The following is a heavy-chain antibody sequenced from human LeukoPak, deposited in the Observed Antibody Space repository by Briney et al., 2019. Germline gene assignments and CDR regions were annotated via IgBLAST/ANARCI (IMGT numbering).Heavy chain of an antibody. J-gene: IGHJ4*02. V-gene: IGHV3-23*01. D-gene: IGHD3-22*01. CDR3: AKAYGSSGYYQLPIDY. CDR1: GFTFSSYA. Sequence: PGGSLRLSCAASGFTFSSYAMSWVRQAPGKGLEWVSSFSGSGGSTYFADSVKGRFTVSRDNSKNTLYLQLNSLRAEDTAVYYCAKAYGSSGYYQLPIDYWGQGTLVTVSS. CDR2: FSGSGGST.